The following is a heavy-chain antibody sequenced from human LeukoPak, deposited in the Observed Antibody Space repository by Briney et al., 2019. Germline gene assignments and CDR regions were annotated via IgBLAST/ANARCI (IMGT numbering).Heavy chain of an antibody. D-gene: IGHD6-13*01. CDR2: IIPIFGTA. Sequence: SVKVSCKASGGTFSSYAISLVRQAPGQGLEWMGGIIPIFGTANYAQKFQGRVTITTDESTSTAYMELSSLRSEDTAVYYCARDSVNLGIAEAGNDYWGQGTLVTVSS. CDR1: GGTFSSYA. CDR3: ARDSVNLGIAEAGNDY. V-gene: IGHV1-69*05. J-gene: IGHJ4*02.